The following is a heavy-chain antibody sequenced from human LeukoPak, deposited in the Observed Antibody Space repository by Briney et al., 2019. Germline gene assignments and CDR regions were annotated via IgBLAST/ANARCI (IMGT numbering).Heavy chain of an antibody. J-gene: IGHJ4*02. CDR3: ARDRSPGQSDY. V-gene: IGHV3-74*01. Sequence: GGSLRLSCAASGFTFSSYWMNWVRQAPGKGLAWVSRINTDGSSTIYADSVKGRFTISRDNAKNTLYLQMNSLRAEDTAVYYCARDRSPGQSDYWGQGTLVTVSS. CDR1: GFTFSSYW. CDR2: INTDGSST.